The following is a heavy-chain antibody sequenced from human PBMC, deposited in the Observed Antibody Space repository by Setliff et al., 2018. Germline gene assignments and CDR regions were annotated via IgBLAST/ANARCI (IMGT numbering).Heavy chain of an antibody. CDR1: GYRLIEVS. Sequence: ASVKVSCKVSGYRLIEVSMHWVRQAPGKGLEWMGGFDPEDEETIYAQKFQGRVTMTEDTSTDTAYMELSSLRSEDTAVYYCARERAGGRGFTFGAIYYYYGMDVWGQGTTVTVS. D-gene: IGHD3-16*01. V-gene: IGHV1-24*01. CDR2: FDPEDEET. J-gene: IGHJ6*02. CDR3: ARERAGGRGFTFGAIYYYYGMDV.